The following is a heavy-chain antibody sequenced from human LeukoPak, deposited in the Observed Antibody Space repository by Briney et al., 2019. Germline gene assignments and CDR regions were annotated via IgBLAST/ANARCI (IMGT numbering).Heavy chain of an antibody. V-gene: IGHV3-23*01. CDR1: GFTFSSYA. CDR3: AKVGSSTWYMYYFDY. J-gene: IGHJ4*02. CDR2: ISGSGGST. Sequence: GGSLRLSCAASGFTFSSYAMSWVRQAPGKGLEWVSAISGSGGSTYYADSVKGRFTISRDNSKNTLYLQMNSLRVEDTAVYYCAKVGSSTWYMYYFDYWGKGALVTVSS. D-gene: IGHD6-13*01.